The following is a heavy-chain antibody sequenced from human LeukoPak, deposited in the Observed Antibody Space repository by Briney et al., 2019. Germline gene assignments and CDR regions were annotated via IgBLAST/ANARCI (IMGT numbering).Heavy chain of an antibody. CDR1: GGSISRGDYY. Sequence: PSETLSLTCTVSGGSISRGDYYWSWIRQPPGRGREWIRYIYYSGTTYYHPSLERRVTISVDTSNKHSSLKLISVTAAETGVYYCARPFGGAFDIWGQGTMVTVSS. V-gene: IGHV4-30-4*08. D-gene: IGHD3-16*01. CDR3: ARPFGGAFDI. CDR2: IYYSGTT. J-gene: IGHJ3*02.